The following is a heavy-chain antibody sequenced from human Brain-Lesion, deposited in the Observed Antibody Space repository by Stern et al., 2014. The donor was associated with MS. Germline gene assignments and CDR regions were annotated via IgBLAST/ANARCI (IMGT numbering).Heavy chain of an antibody. D-gene: IGHD3-3*01. CDR2: INPNTGGT. Sequence: VQLVQSGAEVKKPGASVKVSCKTSGYIFTGYYIHWVRQAPGQGLEWMAWINPNTGGTKYAQKFQGRVTMSRDTSIGTAYVELSSLTSDDTAVYYCARDQRGITIFGVVTDYYYLGMDVWGQGTTVTVSS. CDR3: ARDQRGITIFGVVTDYYYLGMDV. J-gene: IGHJ6*02. CDR1: GYIFTGYY. V-gene: IGHV1-2*02.